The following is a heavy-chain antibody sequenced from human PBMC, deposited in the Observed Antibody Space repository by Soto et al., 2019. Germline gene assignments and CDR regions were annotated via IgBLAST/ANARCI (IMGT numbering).Heavy chain of an antibody. CDR3: ARDGPYSGYEWDFWYYGMDV. V-gene: IGHV3-30-3*01. CDR1: GFTFSSYA. Sequence: QVQLVESGGGVVQPGRSLRLSCAASGFTFSSYAMHWVRQAPGKGLEWVAVISYDGSNKYYADSVKGRFTISRDNSKNTLYLQMNSLRAEDTAVYYCARDGPYSGYEWDFWYYGMDVWGQGTTVTVSS. CDR2: ISYDGSNK. J-gene: IGHJ6*02. D-gene: IGHD5-12*01.